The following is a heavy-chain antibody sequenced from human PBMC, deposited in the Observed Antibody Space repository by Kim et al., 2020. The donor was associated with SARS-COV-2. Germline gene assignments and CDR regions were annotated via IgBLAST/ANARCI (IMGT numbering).Heavy chain of an antibody. V-gene: IGHV3-66*01. CDR3: ARDMADSYGVFDY. J-gene: IGHJ4*02. Sequence: YADSVKGRFTISRDNSKNTLYLQMNSLRAEDTAVYYCARDMADSYGVFDYWGQGTLVTVSS. D-gene: IGHD5-18*01.